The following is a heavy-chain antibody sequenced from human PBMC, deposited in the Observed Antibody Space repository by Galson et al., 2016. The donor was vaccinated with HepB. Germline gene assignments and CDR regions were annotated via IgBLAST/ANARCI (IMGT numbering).Heavy chain of an antibody. J-gene: IGHJ6*02. Sequence: SVKISCKVSGYTFAELCIHWVRQAPGKGLEWMGGFDPDNGGTLYAQKFQGRVTVTEDTSTDTAYMELSSLRAEDTAVYYCATVRYRITWNFSYYDGLDVWGHGTTVTVSS. D-gene: IGHD6-13*01. CDR1: GYTFAELC. V-gene: IGHV1-24*01. CDR3: ATVRYRITWNFSYYDGLDV. CDR2: FDPDNGGT.